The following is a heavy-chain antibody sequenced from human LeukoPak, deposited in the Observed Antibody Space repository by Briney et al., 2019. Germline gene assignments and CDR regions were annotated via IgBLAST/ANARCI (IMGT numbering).Heavy chain of an antibody. V-gene: IGHV5-10-1*01. D-gene: IGHD4-17*01. Sequence: GESLKISCKGSGYSFTTYWITWVRQMPGKGLEWMGRIDPSDSYTNYSPSFQGHVTISADKSISTAYLQWSSLKASDTAMYYCARHSDSVTTPFDYWGQGTLVTVSS. J-gene: IGHJ4*02. CDR3: ARHSDSVTTPFDY. CDR2: IDPSDSYT. CDR1: GYSFTTYW.